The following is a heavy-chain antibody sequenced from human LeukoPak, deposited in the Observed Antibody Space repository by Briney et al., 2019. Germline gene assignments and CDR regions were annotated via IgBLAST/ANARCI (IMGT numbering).Heavy chain of an antibody. V-gene: IGHV4-59*01. D-gene: IGHD3-3*01. CDR3: ARSGGITIFGVVTTPDEYFQH. CDR2: IYYSGST. J-gene: IGHJ1*01. Sequence: SETLSLTCTVSGGSISSYYWSWIRQPPGKGLEWIGYIYYSGSTNYNPSLKSRDTISVDTSKNQFSLKLSSVTAADTAVYYCARSGGITIFGVVTTPDEYFQHWGQGTLVTVSS. CDR1: GGSISSYY.